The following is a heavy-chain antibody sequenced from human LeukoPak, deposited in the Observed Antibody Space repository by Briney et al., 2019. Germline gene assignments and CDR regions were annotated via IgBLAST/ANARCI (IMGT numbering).Heavy chain of an antibody. CDR2: IYYSGST. CDR3: ARETYYDFWSGYYTFDY. J-gene: IGHJ4*02. D-gene: IGHD3-3*01. CDR1: GGSISRGGYY. Sequence: SQTLSLTCTVSGGSISRGGYYWSWIRQHPGTGLEWIGYIYYSGSTYYNPSLKSRVTISVDTSKNQFSLKLSSVTAADTAVYYCARETYYDFWSGYYTFDYWGQGTLVTVSS. V-gene: IGHV4-31*03.